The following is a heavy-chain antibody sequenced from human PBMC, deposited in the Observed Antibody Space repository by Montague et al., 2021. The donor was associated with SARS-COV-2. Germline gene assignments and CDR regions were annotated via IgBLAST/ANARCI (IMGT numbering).Heavy chain of an antibody. CDR3: ARHTRGWQPFDF. CDR1: GGSISSYF. J-gene: IGHJ4*02. D-gene: IGHD6-19*01. Sequence: SETLSLTCTVSGGSISSYFWSWIRQPPEKGLEWIGEIYSSGSTNYNPSLKSRVTISMDTSKSQFSLKLTSVTAADTAVYYCARHTRGWQPFDFWGQGTLVTVSS. V-gene: IGHV4-59*01. CDR2: IYSSGST.